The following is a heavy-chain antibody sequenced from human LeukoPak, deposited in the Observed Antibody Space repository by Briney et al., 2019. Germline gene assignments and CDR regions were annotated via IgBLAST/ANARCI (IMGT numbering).Heavy chain of an antibody. CDR1: GGTFSSYA. J-gene: IGHJ4*02. V-gene: IGHV1-69*05. CDR2: IIPIFGTA. D-gene: IGHD3-3*01. CDR3: ARDPAPAGLRFWSGYYTAHFDY. Sequence: SVKVSCKAPGGTFSSYAISWVRQAPGQGLEWMGRIIPIFGTANYAQKFQGRVTITTDESTSTAYMELSSLRSEDTAVYYCARDPAPAGLRFWSGYYTAHFDYWGQGTLVTVSS.